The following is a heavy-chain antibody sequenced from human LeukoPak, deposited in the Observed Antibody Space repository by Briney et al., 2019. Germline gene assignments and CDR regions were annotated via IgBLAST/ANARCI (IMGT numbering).Heavy chain of an antibody. CDR3: TRGIAAAGTLGVQH. V-gene: IGHV3-73*01. J-gene: IGHJ1*01. Sequence: GGSLRLSCAASGFTFSGSAMHWVGQASGKGLEWVGRIRSKANSYATAYAASVKGGFTISRDDSKNTAYLQMNSLKTEDTAVYYCTRGIAAAGTLGVQHWGQDTLVTVSS. CDR1: GFTFSGSA. CDR2: IRSKANSYAT. D-gene: IGHD6-13*01.